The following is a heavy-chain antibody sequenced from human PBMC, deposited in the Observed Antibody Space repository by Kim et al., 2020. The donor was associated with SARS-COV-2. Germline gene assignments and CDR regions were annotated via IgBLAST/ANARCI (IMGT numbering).Heavy chain of an antibody. CDR3: ARDPSSSWYHWFDP. D-gene: IGHD6-13*01. J-gene: IGHJ5*02. V-gene: IGHV3-11*01. Sequence: YASSVKVRFTISRDTAKNSLYLQMNRLRAEDTAVYYCARDPSSSWYHWFDPWGQGTLVTVSS.